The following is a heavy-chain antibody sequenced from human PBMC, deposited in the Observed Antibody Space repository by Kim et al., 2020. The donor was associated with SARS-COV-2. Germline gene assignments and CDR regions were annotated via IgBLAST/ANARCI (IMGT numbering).Heavy chain of an antibody. CDR1: GFTSSSYY. V-gene: IGHV3-11*01. J-gene: IGHJ4*01. CDR3: GRYPAN. Sequence: GGSLRLSCAASGFTSSSYYMSWVRQAPGKGLEWVSAINSGGSTMYYADSVNGRFIISSDNANKPLYLQMNSLTAEDTALYYGGRYPANWGHATL. CDR2: INSGGSTM. D-gene: IGHD2-2*01.